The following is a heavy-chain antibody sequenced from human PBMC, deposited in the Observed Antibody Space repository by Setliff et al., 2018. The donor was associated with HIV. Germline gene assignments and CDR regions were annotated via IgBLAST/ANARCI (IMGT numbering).Heavy chain of an antibody. Sequence: PSETLSLTCAVYGGSFSGYYWSWIRQPPGKGLEWIGEINHSGSTNSNPSLKSRVTISVDTSKNQFSLKLSSVTAADTAVYYCARVRGGSWIYYYYYMDLWGAGTTVTVSS. CDR2: INHSGST. J-gene: IGHJ6*03. CDR3: ARVRGGSWIYYYYYMDL. D-gene: IGHD6-13*01. V-gene: IGHV4-34*01. CDR1: GGSFSGYY.